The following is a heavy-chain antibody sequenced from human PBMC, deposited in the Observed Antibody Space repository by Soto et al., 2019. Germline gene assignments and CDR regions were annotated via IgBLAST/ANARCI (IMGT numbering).Heavy chain of an antibody. CDR1: GFSFRSYG. V-gene: IGHV3-30*18. J-gene: IGHJ4*02. CDR2: ISFDGNNK. D-gene: IGHD6-19*01. CDR3: AKHKRQWLVQEPVYFDY. Sequence: QVQLVESGGGVVQPGRSLRLSCAASGFSFRSYGMHWVRQAPGKGLEWVSVISFDGNNKYYADSVKGRFTISRDNSKNTLYLQMNGLRTEDTAVYYCAKHKRQWLVQEPVYFDYWGQGTLVTVSS.